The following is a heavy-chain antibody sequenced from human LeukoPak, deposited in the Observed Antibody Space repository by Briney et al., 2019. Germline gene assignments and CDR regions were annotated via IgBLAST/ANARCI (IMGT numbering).Heavy chain of an antibody. J-gene: IGHJ5*02. CDR1: GASISSASDY. D-gene: IGHD2-15*01. CDR2: IYYGGST. Sequence: PSETLSLTCAVSGASISSASDYWGWIRQPPGKGLEWLGSIYYGGSTYDNPSLRRRVTISVDPSKNQFSLTLTSVTAADTAVYYCARIGGGSWRNPGYWFDPWGQGNLVTVSS. V-gene: IGHV4-39*01. CDR3: ARIGGGSWRNPGYWFDP.